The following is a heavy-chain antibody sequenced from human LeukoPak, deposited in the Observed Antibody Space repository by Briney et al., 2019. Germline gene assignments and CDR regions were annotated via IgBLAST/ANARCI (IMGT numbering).Heavy chain of an antibody. J-gene: IGHJ4*02. CDR2: IYHSGST. V-gene: IGHV4-30-2*01. Sequence: SETLSLTCAVSGGSISSGGYSWSWIRQPPGKGLEWIGYIYHSGSTYYNPSLKSRVTISVDTSKNQFSLKLSSVTAADTAVYYCARGAGGWYRFLPALDYWGQGTLVTVSS. D-gene: IGHD6-19*01. CDR3: ARGAGGWYRFLPALDY. CDR1: GGSISSGGYS.